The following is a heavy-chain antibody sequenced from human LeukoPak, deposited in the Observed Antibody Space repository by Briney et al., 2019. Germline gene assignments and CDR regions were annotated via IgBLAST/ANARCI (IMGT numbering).Heavy chain of an antibody. CDR3: ARGQGVVPAAYYYYYYYMDV. CDR2: INHSGST. D-gene: IGHD2-2*01. Sequence: SETLSLTCAVYGGSFSGYYWSWIRQPPRKGLEWIGEINHSGSTNYNPSLKSRVTISVDTSKNQFSLKLSSVTAADTAVYYCARGQGVVPAAYYYYYYYMDVWGKGTTVTVSS. V-gene: IGHV4-34*01. CDR1: GGSFSGYY. J-gene: IGHJ6*03.